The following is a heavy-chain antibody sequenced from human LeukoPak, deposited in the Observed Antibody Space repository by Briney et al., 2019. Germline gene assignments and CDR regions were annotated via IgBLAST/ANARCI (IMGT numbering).Heavy chain of an antibody. J-gene: IGHJ4*02. Sequence: PGGSLRLSCAASGFTFSSYGMHWVRQAPGKGLEWVAFIRNDGSNKYYADSVKGRFTISRDNSKNTLYLQMNSLRADDTAVYYCAKSYKVIVEGYKSGYYFDYWGQGTLVTVSS. D-gene: IGHD3-22*01. V-gene: IGHV3-30*02. CDR3: AKSYKVIVEGYKSGYYFDY. CDR2: IRNDGSNK. CDR1: GFTFSSYG.